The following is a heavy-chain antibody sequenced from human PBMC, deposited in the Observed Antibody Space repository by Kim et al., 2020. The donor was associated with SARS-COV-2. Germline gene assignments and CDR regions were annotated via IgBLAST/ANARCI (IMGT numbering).Heavy chain of an antibody. Sequence: SGRPNYNPSLKSRVPISEDTSKNQFSLKLTSVTAADTAVYYCARGVPGYWGQGTLVTVSS. CDR2: SGRP. V-gene: IGHV4-34*01. J-gene: IGHJ4*02. CDR3: ARGVPGY.